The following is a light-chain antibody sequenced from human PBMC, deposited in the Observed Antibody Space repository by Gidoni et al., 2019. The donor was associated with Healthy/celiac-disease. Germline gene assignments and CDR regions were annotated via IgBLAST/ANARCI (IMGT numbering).Light chain of an antibody. CDR1: QSISSY. J-gene: IGKJ2*01. CDR2: AAS. CDR3: QQSYSTPMYT. Sequence: DIKLTQSPSSLSASVGDRVTITCRASQSISSYLYWYQQKTGKAPQLLIYAASSLQSGVPSTFSGSGSCTDFTLTISSLQPEDFATYYCQQSYSTPMYTFXQXTKLEIK. V-gene: IGKV1-39*01.